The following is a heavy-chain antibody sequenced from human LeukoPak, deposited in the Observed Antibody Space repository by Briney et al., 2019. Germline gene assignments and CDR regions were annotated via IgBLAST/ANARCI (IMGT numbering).Heavy chain of an antibody. D-gene: IGHD5-12*01. CDR1: GYTFTGYY. CDR3: ARGRGLFRPRGYSGYEHAFDI. CDR2: MNPNSGNT. J-gene: IGHJ3*02. V-gene: IGHV1-8*03. Sequence: ASVKVSCKASGYTFTGYYMHWVRQAPGQGLEWMGWMNPNSGNTGCAQKFQGRVTITRNTSISTAYMELSSLRSEDTAVYYCARGRGLFRPRGYSGYEHAFDIWGQGTMVTVSS.